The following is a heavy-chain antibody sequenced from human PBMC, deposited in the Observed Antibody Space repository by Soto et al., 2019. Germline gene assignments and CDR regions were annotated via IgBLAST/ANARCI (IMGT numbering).Heavy chain of an antibody. CDR1: GFTFDDYA. CDR3: TRDGIDVLVPAANYYGMDV. CDR2: ISWNSGSI. J-gene: IGHJ6*02. V-gene: IGHV3-9*01. Sequence: PGGSLRLSCAASGFTFDDYAMHWVRQAPGKGLERVSSISWNSGSIAYAGSVKGRFTISRDNAKNSLDLQMNSLRAEDTAVYYCTRDGIDVLVPAANYYGMDVWGQGTTVTVSS. D-gene: IGHD2-2*01.